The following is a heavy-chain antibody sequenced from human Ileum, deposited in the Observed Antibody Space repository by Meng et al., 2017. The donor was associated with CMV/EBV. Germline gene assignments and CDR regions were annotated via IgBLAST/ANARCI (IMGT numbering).Heavy chain of an antibody. J-gene: IGHJ4*02. D-gene: IGHD2-21*01. CDR1: GFTFSDYY. V-gene: IGHV3-11*01. CDR2: ISSSGSTI. Sequence: GESLKISCAASGFTFSDYYMSWIRQAPGKGLEWVSYISSSGSTIYYADSVKGRFTISRDNAKNSLYLQMNSLRAEDTAGYYCASAPPRSKGVAYWSQGTLVTVSS. CDR3: ASAPPRSKGVAY.